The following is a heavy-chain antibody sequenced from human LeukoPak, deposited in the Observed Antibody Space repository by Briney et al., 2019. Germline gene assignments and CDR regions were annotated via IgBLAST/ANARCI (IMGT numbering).Heavy chain of an antibody. CDR2: IKQDGSEK. CDR3: ARDRGPGIVDY. J-gene: IGHJ4*02. V-gene: IGHV3-7*01. CDR1: GFTFSSYG. D-gene: IGHD6-13*01. Sequence: AGGSLRLSCAASGFTFSSYGMSWVRQAPGKGLEWVANIKQDGSEKYYVDSVKGRFTISRDNAKNSLYLQMNSLRAEDTAVYYCARDRGPGIVDYWGQGTLVTASS.